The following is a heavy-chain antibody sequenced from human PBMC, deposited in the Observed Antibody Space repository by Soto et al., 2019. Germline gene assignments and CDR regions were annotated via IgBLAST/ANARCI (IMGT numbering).Heavy chain of an antibody. CDR3: ARDISGYSRELDY. D-gene: IGHD5-18*01. CDR1: VDSVIIDNYY. J-gene: IGHJ4*02. V-gene: IGHV4-61*01. Sequence: SETXSLTCTFSVDSVIIDNYYLTWIRQPPGKGLEWIGYIYSSGSTNYNPSLKSRVTISLDTSSNQFSLKLTSVPAADKAVYYRARDISGYSRELDYCGQGTLV. CDR2: IYSSGST.